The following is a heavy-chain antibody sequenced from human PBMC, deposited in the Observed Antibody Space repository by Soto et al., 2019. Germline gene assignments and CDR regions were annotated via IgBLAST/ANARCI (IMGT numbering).Heavy chain of an antibody. Sequence: QLQLQESGPGLVKPSETLSLTRTVSGDSISSDNYYCGWIRQPPGKGLEWIGSIYYTGSTYYNPSLKSRVTMSVDTSKSQFSLKLSSVTAADTAVYYCARHPGYAVPTVYATHYFNYWGQGILVTVST. D-gene: IGHD2-8*01. J-gene: IGHJ4*02. CDR3: ARHPGYAVPTVYATHYFNY. CDR2: IYYTGST. CDR1: GDSISSDNYY. V-gene: IGHV4-39*01.